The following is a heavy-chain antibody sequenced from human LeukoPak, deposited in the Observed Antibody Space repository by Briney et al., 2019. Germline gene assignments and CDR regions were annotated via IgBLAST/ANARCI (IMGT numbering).Heavy chain of an antibody. J-gene: IGHJ4*02. V-gene: IGHV4-61*02. CDR1: GGSISSGSYY. CDR2: IYTSGST. Sequence: PSETLSLTCTVSGGSISSGSYYWSWIRQPAGKGLEWIGRIYTSGSTNYNPSLKSRVTISVDTSKNQFSLKLSSVTAADTDVYYCARDSSGYYYHYWGQGTLVTVSS. D-gene: IGHD3-22*01. CDR3: ARDSSGYYYHY.